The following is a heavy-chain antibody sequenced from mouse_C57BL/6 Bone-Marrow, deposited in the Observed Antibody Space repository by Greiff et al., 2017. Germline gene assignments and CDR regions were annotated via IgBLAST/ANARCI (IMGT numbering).Heavy chain of an antibody. D-gene: IGHD4-1*01. Sequence: EVQLVESGGDLVKPGGSLKLSCAASGFTFSSYGMSWVRQTPDKRLEWVATISSGGSYTYYPDSVKGRFTIARDNAKNTLYLQMSSLKSEDTALYYCASRAGTRYFDYWGQGTTLTVSS. CDR3: ASRAGTRYFDY. V-gene: IGHV5-6*01. CDR2: ISSGGSYT. CDR1: GFTFSSYG. J-gene: IGHJ2*01.